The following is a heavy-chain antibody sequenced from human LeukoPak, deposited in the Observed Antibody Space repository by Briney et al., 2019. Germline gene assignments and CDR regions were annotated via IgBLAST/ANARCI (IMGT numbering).Heavy chain of an antibody. CDR2: FDPEDGET. J-gene: IGHJ4*02. V-gene: IGHV1-24*01. Sequence: ASVKVSCKASGYTFTSYYMHWVRQAPGKGLEWMGGFDPEDGETIYAQKFQGRVTMTEDTSTDTAYMELSSLRSEDTAVYYCATWDSSGYYGGYWGQGTLVTVSS. CDR1: GYTFTSYY. CDR3: ATWDSSGYYGGY. D-gene: IGHD3-22*01.